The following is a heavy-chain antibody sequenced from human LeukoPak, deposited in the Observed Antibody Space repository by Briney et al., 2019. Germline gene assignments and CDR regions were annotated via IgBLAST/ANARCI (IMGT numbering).Heavy chain of an antibody. CDR1: GYSFTTYW. CDR2: IYPGDSDT. D-gene: IGHD3-3*01. J-gene: IGHJ4*02. V-gene: IGHV5-51*01. Sequence: GESLKISCKCSGYSFTTYWIAWGRQMPGRGPEWMGIIYPGDSDTRYSPSFQGQVTISADKSISTAYLQWSGLKASDTAMYYCARRVESGYSFDYWGQGTLVTVSS. CDR3: ARRVESGYSFDY.